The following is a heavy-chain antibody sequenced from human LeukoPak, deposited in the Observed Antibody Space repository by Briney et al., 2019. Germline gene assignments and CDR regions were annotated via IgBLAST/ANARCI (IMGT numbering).Heavy chain of an antibody. Sequence: GGSLRLSCAASGFTFSSYWMHWVRQAPGKGVEGVSLINTDGSSTSYADSVKPRFTISRDNAKNTLYLQMNTLRAEDTAVYYCKLIYYPSRDAFDIWGQGTMVTVSS. CDR3: KLIYYPSRDAFDI. J-gene: IGHJ3*02. V-gene: IGHV3-74*01. D-gene: IGHD1-26*01. CDR2: INTDGSST. CDR1: GFTFSSYW.